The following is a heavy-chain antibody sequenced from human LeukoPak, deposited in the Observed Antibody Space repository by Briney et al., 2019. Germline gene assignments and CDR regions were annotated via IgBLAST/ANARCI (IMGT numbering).Heavy chain of an antibody. J-gene: IGHJ4*02. D-gene: IGHD7-27*01. CDR2: ISYDGTKE. V-gene: IGHV3-30-3*01. CDR3: SRGTNWGFGY. CDR1: GFXFSGYS. Sequence: GGSLRLSCAASGFXFSGYSIDWVRQAPGKGLEWVAVISYDGTKEYYADSVKGRFTISRDNSKNTVYLQMNSLRADDTAVYYCSRGTNWGFGYWGQGTLVTVSS.